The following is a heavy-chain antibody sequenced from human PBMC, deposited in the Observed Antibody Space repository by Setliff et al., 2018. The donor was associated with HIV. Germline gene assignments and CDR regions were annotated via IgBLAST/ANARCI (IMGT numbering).Heavy chain of an antibody. CDR2: IYYTGTT. D-gene: IGHD5-12*01. J-gene: IGHJ3*01. Sequence: SETLSLTCSVSGDSISSGSYFWGWIRQTPGKGLEWIGNIYYTGTTKYNPSLKSRVTISIDTSKNQFSLKLTSVTAADTAVYYCAREWLQHTGDDAFDVWGQGTMVTVSS. CDR3: AREWLQHTGDDAFDV. CDR1: GDSISSGSYF. V-gene: IGHV4-61*01.